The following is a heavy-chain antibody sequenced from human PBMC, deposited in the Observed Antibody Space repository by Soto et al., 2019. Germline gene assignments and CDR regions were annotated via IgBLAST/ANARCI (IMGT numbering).Heavy chain of an antibody. Sequence: PGGSLRLSCAASGFTFSDYYMSWIRQAPGKGLEWVSYISSSGSTIYYADSVKGRFTISRDNAKNSLYLQMNSLRAEDTAVYYCARDRYCSSTSCYFLNAFDIWGQGTMVTVS. CDR1: GFTFSDYY. V-gene: IGHV3-11*01. CDR3: ARDRYCSSTSCYFLNAFDI. J-gene: IGHJ3*02. CDR2: ISSSGSTI. D-gene: IGHD2-2*01.